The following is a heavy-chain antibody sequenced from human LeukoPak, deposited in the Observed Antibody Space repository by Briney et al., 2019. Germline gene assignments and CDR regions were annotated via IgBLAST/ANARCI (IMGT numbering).Heavy chain of an antibody. D-gene: IGHD3-16*01. J-gene: IGHJ5*02. CDR1: GGTFSSYT. Sequence: GSSVKVSCKASGGTFSSYTINWVRQAPGQGLEWMGRIIPIFDTANYAQNFQGRVTITADKSTTTVYMELTSLRSEDTAVYYCSGELNWHHDSWGQGTLVTVSS. CDR2: IIPIFDTA. V-gene: IGHV1-69*08. CDR3: SGELNWHHDS.